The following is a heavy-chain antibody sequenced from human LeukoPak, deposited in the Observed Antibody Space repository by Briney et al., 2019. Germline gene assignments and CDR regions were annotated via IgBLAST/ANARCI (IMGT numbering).Heavy chain of an antibody. D-gene: IGHD6-19*01. J-gene: IGHJ4*02. CDR3: ARDRPYSSGWPNFDY. CDR2: LSYSGTT. Sequence: PSETLSLTCTVPGGSISSSDNYWGWIRQPPGKTLEWIGSLSYSGTTNYNPSLKSRAAISLDMSKNQFSLRVSSVTAADTAVYYCARDRPYSSGWPNFDYWGQGTLVTVSS. CDR1: GGSISSSDNY. V-gene: IGHV4-39*07.